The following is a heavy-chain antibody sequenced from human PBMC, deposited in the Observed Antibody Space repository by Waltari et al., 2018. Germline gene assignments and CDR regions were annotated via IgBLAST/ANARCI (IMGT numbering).Heavy chain of an antibody. CDR2: ISSSSSYI. Sequence: EVQLVESGGGLVKPGGSLRLSCAASGFTFSSYSMNWVRQAPGKGLEWVSSISSSSSYIYYADSGKGRFTISRDNAKNSLYLQMNSLRAEDTAVYYCARLASTAYQGTGVGFDPWGQGTLVTVSS. D-gene: IGHD6-19*01. CDR1: GFTFSSYS. V-gene: IGHV3-21*01. CDR3: ARLASTAYQGTGVGFDP. J-gene: IGHJ5*02.